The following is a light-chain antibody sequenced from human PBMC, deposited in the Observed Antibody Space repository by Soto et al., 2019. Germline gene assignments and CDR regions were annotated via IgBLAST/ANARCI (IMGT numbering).Light chain of an antibody. Sequence: QSVLTQPPSVSGSPGQSVTISCTGTSSDVGSYNRLSWYQQPPGTAPKLIMYEVNTRPSGVPDRFSGSKSGSTASLTISGLQAEDEAVYYCILFISGTTYVCGPGTKVTVL. CDR1: SSDVGSYNR. V-gene: IGLV2-18*01. CDR2: EVN. J-gene: IGLJ1*01. CDR3: ILFISGTTYV.